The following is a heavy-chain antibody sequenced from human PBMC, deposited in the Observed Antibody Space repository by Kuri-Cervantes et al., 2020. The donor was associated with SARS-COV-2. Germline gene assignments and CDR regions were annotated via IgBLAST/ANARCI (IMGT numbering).Heavy chain of an antibody. CDR2: IYHSGST. CDR3: ARRRFGDFYYGMDV. Sequence: SETLSLTCTVSGGSISSYYWSWVRQPPGKGLEWIGEIYHSGSTNYNPSLKSRVTISVDKSKNQFSLKLSSVTAADTAVYYCARRRFGDFYYGMDVWGQGTTVTVSS. CDR1: GGSISSYY. V-gene: IGHV4-4*02. D-gene: IGHD3-10*01. J-gene: IGHJ6*02.